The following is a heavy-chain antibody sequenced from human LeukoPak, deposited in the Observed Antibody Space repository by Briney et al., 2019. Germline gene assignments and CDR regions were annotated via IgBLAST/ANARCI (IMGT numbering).Heavy chain of an antibody. V-gene: IGHV5-51*01. Sequence: GESLKISCKASGYSFTSYWIGWVRQMPGKGLEWMEITDPSDSDIRYTPSFQGQVTISADKSLSTAYLQWNSLKASDTAIYYCARQTAMGRSGDYWGQGTLVTVSS. CDR2: TDPSDSDI. CDR1: GYSFTSYW. D-gene: IGHD7-27*01. CDR3: ARQTAMGRSGDY. J-gene: IGHJ4*02.